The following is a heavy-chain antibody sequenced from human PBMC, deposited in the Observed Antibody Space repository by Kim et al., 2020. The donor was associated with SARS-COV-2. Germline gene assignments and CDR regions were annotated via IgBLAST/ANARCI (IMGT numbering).Heavy chain of an antibody. CDR1: GFTFSSYA. Sequence: GGSLRLSCAASGFTFSSYAMHWVRQAPGKGLEWVAVISYDGSNKYYADSVKGRFTISRDNSKNTLYLQMNSLRAEDTAVYYCARDRPLRGDYLYMSYYYYGMDVWGQGTTVTVSS. CDR3: ARDRPLRGDYLYMSYYYYGMDV. V-gene: IGHV3-30*04. D-gene: IGHD4-17*01. J-gene: IGHJ6*02. CDR2: ISYDGSNK.